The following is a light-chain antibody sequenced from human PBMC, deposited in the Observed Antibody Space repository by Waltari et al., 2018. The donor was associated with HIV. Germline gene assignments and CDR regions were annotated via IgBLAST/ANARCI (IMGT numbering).Light chain of an antibody. Sequence: QSALTQPASVSGSPGQSITLSCTETSSGVGNYNLVSWSQHYGGKAPKLLIYEVTKRPSGISRRFSGSKSGNTASLTISDRQAEYEATYYCCSYGSSATFVVFGGGTRVTV. CDR2: EVT. CDR3: CSYGSSATFVV. V-gene: IGLV2-23*02. CDR1: SSGVGNYNL. J-gene: IGLJ2*01.